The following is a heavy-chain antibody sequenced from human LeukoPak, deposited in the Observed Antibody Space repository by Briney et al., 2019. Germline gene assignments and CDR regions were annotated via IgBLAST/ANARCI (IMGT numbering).Heavy chain of an antibody. D-gene: IGHD3-22*01. Sequence: SETLSLTCTVSGGSISSSSYYWGWIRQPPGKGLEWIGSIYYSGSTYYNPSLKSRVTISVDTSKNQFSLKLSSVTAADTAVYYCARQGWNPVLCDSSGYYFDYWGQGTLVTVSS. CDR2: IYYSGST. J-gene: IGHJ4*02. CDR3: ARQGWNPVLCDSSGYYFDY. CDR1: GGSISSSSYY. V-gene: IGHV4-39*01.